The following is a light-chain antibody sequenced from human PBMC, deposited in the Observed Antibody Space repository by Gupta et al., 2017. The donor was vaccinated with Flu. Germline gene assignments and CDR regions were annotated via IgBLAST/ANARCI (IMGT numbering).Light chain of an antibody. CDR2: GAS. J-gene: IGKJ1*01. CDR3: QQYGSSPWS. CDR1: QSVGSSY. V-gene: IGKV3-20*01. Sequence: ERATLSGRASQSVGSSYLAWYQQKPGQAPRLLIDGASSRATGIPDRCSGGGSRTDFTLTISRLEPEDFAVYYCQQYGSSPWSFGQGTKVEIK.